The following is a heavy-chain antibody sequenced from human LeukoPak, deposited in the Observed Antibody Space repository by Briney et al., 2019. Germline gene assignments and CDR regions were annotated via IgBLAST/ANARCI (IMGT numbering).Heavy chain of an antibody. CDR2: IYTSGST. Sequence: SQTLSLTCTVSGGSISSGSYYWSWIRQPAGKGLEWIGRIYTSGSTNYNPSLKSRVTISVDTSKNQFSLKLSSVTAADTAVYYCARGIVVVVAATGDWFDPWGQGTLVTVSS. CDR3: ARGIVVVVAATGDWFDP. J-gene: IGHJ5*02. D-gene: IGHD2-15*01. V-gene: IGHV4-61*02. CDR1: GGSISSGSYY.